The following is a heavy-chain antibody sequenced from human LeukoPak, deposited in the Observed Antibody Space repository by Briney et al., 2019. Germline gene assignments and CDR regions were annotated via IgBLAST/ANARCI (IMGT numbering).Heavy chain of an antibody. D-gene: IGHD3-16*02. V-gene: IGHV4-39*07. Sequence: SETLSLTCTVSGGSISTSSYYWGWVRQPPGKGLEWIGNIFYSGSTYYSPSLKSRVTISLDTSRNQFSLKLNSVTAADTAVYYCARDWNDYVWGSYRFDYWGQGTLVTVSS. J-gene: IGHJ4*02. CDR2: IFYSGST. CDR3: ARDWNDYVWGSYRFDY. CDR1: GGSISTSSYY.